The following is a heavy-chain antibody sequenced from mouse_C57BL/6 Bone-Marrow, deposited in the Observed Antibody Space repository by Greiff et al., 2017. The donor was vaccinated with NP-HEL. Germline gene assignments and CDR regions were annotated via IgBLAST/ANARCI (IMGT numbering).Heavy chain of an antibody. CDR2: IRLKSDNYAT. V-gene: IGHV6-3*01. CDR3: TGTTVVANDY. CDR1: GFTFSNYW. D-gene: IGHD1-1*01. Sequence: EVHLVESGGGLVQPGGSMKLSCVASGFTFSNYWMNWVRQSPEKGLEWVAQIRLKSDNYATHYAESVKGRFTISRDDSKSSVYLQMNNLRAEDTGIYYCTGTTVVANDYWGQGTTLTVSS. J-gene: IGHJ2*01.